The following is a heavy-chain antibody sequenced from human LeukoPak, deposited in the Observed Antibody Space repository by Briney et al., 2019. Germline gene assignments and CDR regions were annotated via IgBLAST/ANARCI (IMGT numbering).Heavy chain of an antibody. Sequence: ASVKVSCKVSGYTLTELSMHWVRQAPGQGLEWMGIINPNGGSTSSAQKFHGRVTMTRDTSTSTVYMELSSLSSEDTALYYCARARSASGSSWGSGDYWGQGTLVTVSS. CDR1: GYTLTELS. J-gene: IGHJ4*02. CDR3: ARARSASGSSWGSGDY. CDR2: INPNGGST. V-gene: IGHV1-46*01. D-gene: IGHD3-10*01.